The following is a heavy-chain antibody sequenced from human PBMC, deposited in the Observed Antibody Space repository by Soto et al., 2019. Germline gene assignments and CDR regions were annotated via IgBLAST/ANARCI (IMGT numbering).Heavy chain of an antibody. CDR2: INAGNGNA. D-gene: IGHD1-26*01. CDR1: GYTFTSYA. CDR3: ASPPPGGAGNYYYGMDV. Sequence: ASVKVSCKASGYTFTSYAMQWVRQAPGQRLEWMGWINAGNGNANYAQKFQGRVTITADKSTSTAYMELSSLRSEDTAVYYCASPPPGGAGNYYYGMDVWGQGTTVTVSS. J-gene: IGHJ6*02. V-gene: IGHV1-3*01.